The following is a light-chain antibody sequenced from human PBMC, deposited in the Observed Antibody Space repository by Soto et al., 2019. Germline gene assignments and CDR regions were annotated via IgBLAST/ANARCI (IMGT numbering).Light chain of an antibody. CDR3: QQYNNWPPLT. J-gene: IGKJ4*01. CDR1: QSVSSN. Sequence: EIVMTQSPATLSVSPGERATLSCRASQSVSSNLAWYQQKPGQAPRLLIYGASTRPTGIPDRFSGSGSGTEFTLPISSLQSEDFAVYYCQQYNNWPPLTFGGGTKVEIK. CDR2: GAS. V-gene: IGKV3-15*01.